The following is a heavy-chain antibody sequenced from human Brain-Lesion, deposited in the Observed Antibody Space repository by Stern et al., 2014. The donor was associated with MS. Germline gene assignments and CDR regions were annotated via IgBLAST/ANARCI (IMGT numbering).Heavy chain of an antibody. Sequence: VQLVESGAEVKKPGASVKVSCKASGYTFSSYDITWERQASGHGLEWMGWMNPYSGNKGYAQKFKGRVSMTSDPSISTVYMELTSLTSDDTAVYFCARAVRNQLLSEYWGQGTLVTVSS. J-gene: IGHJ4*02. CDR2: MNPYSGNK. V-gene: IGHV1-8*01. CDR1: GYTFSSYD. CDR3: ARAVRNQLLSEY. D-gene: IGHD2-2*01.